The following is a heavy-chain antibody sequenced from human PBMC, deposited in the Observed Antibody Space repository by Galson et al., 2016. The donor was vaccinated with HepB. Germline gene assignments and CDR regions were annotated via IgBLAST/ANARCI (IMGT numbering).Heavy chain of an antibody. CDR1: GYTFTSYY. CDR2: INPTGTGT. Sequence: SVKVSCKASGYTFTSYYIHWVRQAPGQGLEWMGFINPTGTGTAYAQTFQGRVTMTRDTSTTTVYMDLSGLRSEDTALYYCARPGSGWSGGAFDIWGQGTMVTVSS. V-gene: IGHV1-46*01. J-gene: IGHJ3*02. CDR3: ARPGSGWSGGAFDI. D-gene: IGHD6-19*01.